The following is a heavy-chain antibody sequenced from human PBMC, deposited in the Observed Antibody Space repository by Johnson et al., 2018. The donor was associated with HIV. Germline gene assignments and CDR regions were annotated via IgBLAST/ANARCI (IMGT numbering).Heavy chain of an antibody. Sequence: QVQLVESGGGVVQPGRSLRLSCAASGFTFSSYGMHWVRQAPGKGLEWVAVISYDGSNKYYADSVKGRLIISRDNSKNTLYLQINSLRAEDTAVYYCAKDKMYSDSSGSKEGGVAFDIWGQGTMVTVSS. CDR2: ISYDGSNK. J-gene: IGHJ3*02. CDR3: AKDKMYSDSSGSKEGGVAFDI. V-gene: IGHV3-30*18. D-gene: IGHD3-22*01. CDR1: GFTFSSYG.